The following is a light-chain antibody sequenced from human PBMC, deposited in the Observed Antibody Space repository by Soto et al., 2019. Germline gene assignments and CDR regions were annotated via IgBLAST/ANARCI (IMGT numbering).Light chain of an antibody. CDR1: QNINNW. Sequence: DIQMTQSPSTLSASIGDRVTITCRASQNINNWLAWYQQKPGKVPKLLIYKASNLERGVPSRFSGSGSGTEFTLTISSLQPDDFATYYCQQFHLYSTFGQGTKVDI. J-gene: IGKJ1*01. CDR3: QQFHLYST. V-gene: IGKV1-5*03. CDR2: KAS.